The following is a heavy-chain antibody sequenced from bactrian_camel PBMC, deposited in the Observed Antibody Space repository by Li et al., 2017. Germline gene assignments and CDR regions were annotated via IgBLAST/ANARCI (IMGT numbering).Heavy chain of an antibody. J-gene: IGHJ4*01. CDR3: AAREPQYGCGLTRRSFKY. Sequence: HVQLVESGGGLVQPGGSLRLSCVASGYSYCMGWFRQAPGKEREAVASIGVPNDSPIYNDFAKGRFTISRDNARNTVYLQMNSLKPEDTAMYYCAAREPQYGCGLTRRSFKYWGQGTQVTVS. D-gene: IGHD5*01. CDR2: IGVPNDSP. V-gene: IGHV3S63*01. CDR1: GYSYC.